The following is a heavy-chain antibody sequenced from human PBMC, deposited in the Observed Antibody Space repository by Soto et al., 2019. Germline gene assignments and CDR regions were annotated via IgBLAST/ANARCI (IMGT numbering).Heavy chain of an antibody. CDR3: ARHYSSGSLTDGMDV. Sequence: EESLKISCKGSGYSFTSYWIGWVRQMPGKGLEWMGIIYPGDSDTRYSPSFQGQVTISADKSISTAYLQWSSLKASDTAMYYCARHYSSGSLTDGMDVWGQGTTVTVSS. CDR1: GYSFTSYW. D-gene: IGHD6-19*01. V-gene: IGHV5-51*01. CDR2: IYPGDSDT. J-gene: IGHJ6*02.